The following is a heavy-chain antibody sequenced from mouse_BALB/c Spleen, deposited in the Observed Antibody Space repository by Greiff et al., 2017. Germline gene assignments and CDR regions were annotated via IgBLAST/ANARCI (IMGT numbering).Heavy chain of an antibody. J-gene: IGHJ4*01. D-gene: IGHD1-1*01. CDR1: GFSLTDYG. Sequence: VQGVESGPGLVAPSQSLSITCTVSGFSLTDYGVSWIRQPPGKGLEWLGVIWGGGSTYYNSALKSRLSISKDNSKSQVFLKMNSLQTDDTAMYYCAKPHYYGSSPYAMDYWGQGTSVTVSS. V-gene: IGHV2-6-5*01. CDR3: AKPHYYGSSPYAMDY. CDR2: IWGGGST.